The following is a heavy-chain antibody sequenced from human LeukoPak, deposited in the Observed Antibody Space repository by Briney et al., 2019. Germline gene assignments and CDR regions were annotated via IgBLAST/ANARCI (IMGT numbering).Heavy chain of an antibody. CDR1: GFTFSSYG. CDR2: IWYDGSNK. D-gene: IGHD6-13*01. Sequence: GGSLRLSCAASGFTFSSYGMHWVRQAPGKGLEWVAVIWYDGSNKYYADSVKGRFTISRDNSKNTLYLQMNSLRAEDTAVYYCARGVRNSWYLFDFWGQGTLVTISS. CDR3: ARGVRNSWYLFDF. V-gene: IGHV3-33*01. J-gene: IGHJ4*02.